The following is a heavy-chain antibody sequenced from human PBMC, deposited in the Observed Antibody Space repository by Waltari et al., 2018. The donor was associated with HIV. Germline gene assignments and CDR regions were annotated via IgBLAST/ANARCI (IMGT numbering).Heavy chain of an antibody. V-gene: IGHV1-69*02. CDR1: GGTFSSYT. CDR3: ARAGTYYYDSSGLDY. J-gene: IGHJ4*02. Sequence: QVQLVQSGAEVKKPGSSVKVSCKASGGTFSSYTISWVRQAPGQGLEWMGRIIPILGIANYARKFQGRVTITADKSTSTAYMELSSLRSEDTAVYYCARAGTYYYDSSGLDYWGQGTLVTVSS. D-gene: IGHD3-22*01. CDR2: IIPILGIA.